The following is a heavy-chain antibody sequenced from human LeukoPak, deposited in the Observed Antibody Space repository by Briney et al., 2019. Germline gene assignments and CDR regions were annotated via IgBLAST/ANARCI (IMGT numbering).Heavy chain of an antibody. Sequence: GESLRLSCAASGFAFSAYAMHWIRQAPGKGLEWVAVIWYDGSNKYYTDSVKGRFTISRDNSKNTLYLQMNSLRAEDTAVYYCASRESSYYFDYWGQGTLVTVSS. D-gene: IGHD6-6*01. CDR3: ASRESSYYFDY. J-gene: IGHJ4*02. CDR2: IWYDGSNK. CDR1: GFAFSAYA. V-gene: IGHV3-33*01.